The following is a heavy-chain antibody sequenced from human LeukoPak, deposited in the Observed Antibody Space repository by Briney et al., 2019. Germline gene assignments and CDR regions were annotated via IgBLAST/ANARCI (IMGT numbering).Heavy chain of an antibody. CDR2: IYYSGST. D-gene: IGHD7-27*01. CDR1: GGSISSGGYY. V-gene: IGHV4-61*08. Sequence: SETLSLTCTVSGGSISSGGYYWSWIRQPPGKGLEWIEYIYYSGSTNYNPSLKSRVTISVHTSKNQFSMKLSSVTAAGTTVHYCAEDGAGDQYDNYYGMDVWGQGTTVTVSS. CDR3: AEDGAGDQYDNYYGMDV. J-gene: IGHJ6*02.